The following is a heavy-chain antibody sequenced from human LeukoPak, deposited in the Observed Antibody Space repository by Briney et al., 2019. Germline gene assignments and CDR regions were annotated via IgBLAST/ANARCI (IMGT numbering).Heavy chain of an antibody. CDR3: AKDRGYSYGYKSDYYFDY. J-gene: IGHJ4*02. CDR1: GFTFSSYA. CDR2: ISGSGGST. V-gene: IGHV3-23*01. D-gene: IGHD5-18*01. Sequence: GGSLRLSCAASGFTFSSYAMSWVRQAPGKGLEWVSAISGSGGSTYYADSVKGRFTISRDNSKNTLYLQMNSLRAEDTAVYYCAKDRGYSYGYKSDYYFDYWGQGTLVTVSS.